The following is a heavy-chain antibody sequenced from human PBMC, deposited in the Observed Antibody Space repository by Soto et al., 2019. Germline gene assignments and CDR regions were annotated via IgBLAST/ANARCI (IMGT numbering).Heavy chain of an antibody. Sequence: PGGSLRLSCAASGFTFSNAWMNWVRQAPGKGLEWVGRIKSKTDGGTTDYAAPVKGRFTISRDDSKNTLYLQMNSLKTEDTAVYYCTTDRAYYDFWSGYYTSYYGMDVWGQGTKVTVSS. CDR2: IKSKTDGGTT. V-gene: IGHV3-15*07. CDR3: TTDRAYYDFWSGYYTSYYGMDV. J-gene: IGHJ6*02. D-gene: IGHD3-3*01. CDR1: GFTFSNAW.